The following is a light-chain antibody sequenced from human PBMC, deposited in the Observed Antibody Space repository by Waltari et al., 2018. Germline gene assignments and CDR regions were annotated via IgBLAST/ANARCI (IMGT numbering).Light chain of an antibody. CDR2: DTS. V-gene: IGKV3-20*01. Sequence: EIVLTHSPGTLPLSPGERATLSCRASQTVRATYLAWYQQKPGQAPTLVIHDTSSRATGIPDRFSGSGSGTDFSLTISSLEPEDFAVYYCQQYDISPLTFGGGTKVETK. J-gene: IGKJ4*01. CDR1: QTVRATY. CDR3: QQYDISPLT.